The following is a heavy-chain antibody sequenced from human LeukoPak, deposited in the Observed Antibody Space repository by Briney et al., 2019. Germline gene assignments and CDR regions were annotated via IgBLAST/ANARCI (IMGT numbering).Heavy chain of an antibody. Sequence: SETLSLTCAVYGGSFSGYYWSWIRQPPGKGLEWIGEINHSGSTNYNPSLTRRVTISVDTCKNQFSLKLSSVTAADTAVYYCARCKDDSSGSSDEAFDIWGQGTMVTVSS. V-gene: IGHV4-34*01. CDR2: INHSGST. D-gene: IGHD3-22*01. CDR1: GGSFSGYY. CDR3: ARCKDDSSGSSDEAFDI. J-gene: IGHJ3*02.